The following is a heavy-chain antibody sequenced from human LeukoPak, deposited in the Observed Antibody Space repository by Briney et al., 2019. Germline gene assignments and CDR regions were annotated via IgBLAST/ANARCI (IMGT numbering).Heavy chain of an antibody. CDR1: GFTFSSYC. V-gene: IGHV3-7*03. CDR3: ATGAGGGY. CDR2: IKQDGSKS. J-gene: IGHJ4*02. D-gene: IGHD4/OR15-4a*01. Sequence: GGSLRLSCAASGFTFSSYCMTWVRQAPGKGLEWVAIIKQDGSKSYYVDSVKGRFTISRDNAKNSLYLQMNTLRDEDTAVYYCATGAGGGYWGQGTLVTVSA.